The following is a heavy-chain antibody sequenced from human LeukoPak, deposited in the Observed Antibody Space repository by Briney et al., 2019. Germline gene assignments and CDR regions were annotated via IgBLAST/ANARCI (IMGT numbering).Heavy chain of an antibody. Sequence: GGSLRLSCAASGFTFSSYGMHWVRQAPGKGLEWVAVISYDGSNKYYADSVKGRFTISRDNSRNTLYLQMNSLRAEDTAVYYCARDFAYAAGNWFDPWGQGTLVTVSS. D-gene: IGHD2-21*01. CDR3: ARDFAYAAGNWFDP. CDR1: GFTFSSYG. V-gene: IGHV3-30*19. J-gene: IGHJ5*02. CDR2: ISYDGSNK.